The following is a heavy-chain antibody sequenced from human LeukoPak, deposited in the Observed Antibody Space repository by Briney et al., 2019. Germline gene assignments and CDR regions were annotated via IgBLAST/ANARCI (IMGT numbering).Heavy chain of an antibody. Sequence: PGRALRLSCTASGFTVGDYAMSWVRQAPGEGREWVGFLRSKAYGGTTEYAASVNGRFTISRDDSKSIAYRQMNSLKTEDTAVYYCTRRPMGYCSSTSCSYGMDAWGQGTTVTVSS. V-gene: IGHV3-49*04. D-gene: IGHD2-2*01. CDR1: GFTVGDYA. CDR3: TRRPMGYCSSTSCSYGMDA. CDR2: LRSKAYGGTT. J-gene: IGHJ6*02.